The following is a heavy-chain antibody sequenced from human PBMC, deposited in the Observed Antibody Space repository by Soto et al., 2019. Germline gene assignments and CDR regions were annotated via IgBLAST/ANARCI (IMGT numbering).Heavy chain of an antibody. J-gene: IGHJ5*02. CDR3: ARRGSMVVAATRRWFDP. D-gene: IGHD2-15*01. Sequence: SETLSLTCAVYGGSFSGYYWSWIRQPPGKGLEWIGEINHSGSTNYNPSLKSRVTISVDTSKNQFSLKLSSVTAADTAVYYCARRGSMVVAATRRWFDPWGQGTLVTVPQ. CDR1: GGSFSGYY. CDR2: INHSGST. V-gene: IGHV4-34*01.